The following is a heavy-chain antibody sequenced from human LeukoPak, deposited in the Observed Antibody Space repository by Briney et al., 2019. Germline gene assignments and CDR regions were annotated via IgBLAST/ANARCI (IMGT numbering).Heavy chain of an antibody. V-gene: IGHV3-30*01. CDR1: GFTFSSYA. CDR3: VRPQYDFWSGYSLDY. Sequence: GGSLRLSCAASGFTFSSYAMHWVRQAPGKGLEWVAVISYDGSNKYYADSVKGRFTISRDNSKNTLYLQMNSLRPEDTAVYYCVRPQYDFWSGYSLDYWGQGTLVTVSS. J-gene: IGHJ4*02. D-gene: IGHD3-3*01. CDR2: ISYDGSNK.